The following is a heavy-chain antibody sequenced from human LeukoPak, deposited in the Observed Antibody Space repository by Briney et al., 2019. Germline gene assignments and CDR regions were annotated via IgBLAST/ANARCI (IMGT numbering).Heavy chain of an antibody. CDR1: GGTFSSCA. J-gene: IGHJ4*02. D-gene: IGHD3-22*01. V-gene: IGHV1-69*04. CDR2: IIPILGIA. CDR3: ARVLTYYYDSSGYIDY. Sequence: SVKVSCKASGGTFSSCAISWVRQAPGQGLEWMGRIIPILGIANYAQKFQGRVTITADKSTSTAYMELSSLRSEDTAVYYCARVLTYYYDSSGYIDYWGQGTLVTVSS.